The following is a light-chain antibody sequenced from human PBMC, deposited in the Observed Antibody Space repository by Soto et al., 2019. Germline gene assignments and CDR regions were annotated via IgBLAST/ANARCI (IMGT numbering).Light chain of an antibody. CDR1: ESIGNY. Sequence: EVVLTQSPATLSLSPGERATLSCRASESIGNYLAWYQQKLGQAPKLLIYDASHRAIGITGRFSGDGSGPVFALTISSLEPEDFAVYYCQWRSDWPPRLTFGGGTKVEIK. CDR3: QWRSDWPPRLT. J-gene: IGKJ4*01. CDR2: DAS. V-gene: IGKV3-11*01.